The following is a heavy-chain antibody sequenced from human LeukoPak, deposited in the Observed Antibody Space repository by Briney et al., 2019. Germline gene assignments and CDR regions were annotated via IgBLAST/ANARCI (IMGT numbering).Heavy chain of an antibody. CDR1: GYTFTSYD. D-gene: IGHD3-9*01. CDR2: MNPNSGNT. V-gene: IGHV1-8*01. CDR3: ARASPLLRYFDWWRTRLRGGGENDY. Sequence: ASVKVSCKASGYTFTSYDINWVRQATGQGLEWMGWMNPNSGNTGYAQKFQGRVTMTRNTSRSTAYMELSSLRSEAPAVYYCARASPLLRYFDWWRTRLRGGGENDYWGQGTLVTVSS. J-gene: IGHJ4*02.